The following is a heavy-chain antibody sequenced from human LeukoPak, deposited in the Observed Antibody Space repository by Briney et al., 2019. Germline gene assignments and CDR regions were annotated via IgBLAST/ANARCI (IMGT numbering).Heavy chain of an antibody. Sequence: ASVKVSCKASGYTFTGYYFHWVRQAPGQGLEWMGWINPNTAGTNYAQKFLGRVTLTWGTSISTSYMELNRLTSDDTAVYYCATSDGDFMAGHYYYMGVWGKGTSVTVSS. CDR1: GYTFTGYY. CDR2: INPNTAGT. J-gene: IGHJ6*03. V-gene: IGHV1-2*02. CDR3: ATSDGDFMAGHYYYMGV. D-gene: IGHD3-10*01.